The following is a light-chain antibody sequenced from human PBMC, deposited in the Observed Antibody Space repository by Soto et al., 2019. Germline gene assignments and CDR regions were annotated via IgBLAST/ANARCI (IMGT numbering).Light chain of an antibody. CDR1: SSDVGTHNF. Sequence: QSVLTQPASVSGSPGQSIAMSCTGTSSDVGTHNFVSWYQQHPGKAPKLIIYDVSNRPSGVSDRFFGSKSGNTASLTISGLQAEDEADYYCSSFTTTNTYVFGTGTKLTV. CDR2: DVS. CDR3: SSFTTTNTYV. V-gene: IGLV2-14*03. J-gene: IGLJ1*01.